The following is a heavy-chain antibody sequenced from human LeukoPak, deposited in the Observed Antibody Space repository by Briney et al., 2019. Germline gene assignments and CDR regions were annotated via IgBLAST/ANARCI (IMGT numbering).Heavy chain of an antibody. J-gene: IGHJ5*02. CDR1: GHTLTELS. Sequence: ASVKVSCKVSGHTLTELSMHWVRQAPGKGLEWMGGFDPEDGETIYAQKFQGRVTMTEDTSTDTAYMELSSLRSEDTAVYYCATSPLGYCSGGSCYAWFDPWGQGTLVTVSS. CDR2: FDPEDGET. D-gene: IGHD2-15*01. V-gene: IGHV1-24*01. CDR3: ATSPLGYCSGGSCYAWFDP.